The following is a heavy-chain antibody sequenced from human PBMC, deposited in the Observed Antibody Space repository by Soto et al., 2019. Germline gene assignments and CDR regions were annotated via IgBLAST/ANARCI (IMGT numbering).Heavy chain of an antibody. CDR2: ISWNSREI. Sequence: PGGSLRRSWAASACTLDEYAMPWVRQAPGKGLEWVSGISWNSREIDYADSVKGRFTISRDNAQNSLYLQMNSLRAEDTALYYCAKSHTTSGWYLTTDYWGQGT. CDR3: AKSHTTSGWYLTTDY. CDR1: ACTLDEYA. J-gene: IGHJ4*02. D-gene: IGHD6-19*01. V-gene: IGHV3-9*01.